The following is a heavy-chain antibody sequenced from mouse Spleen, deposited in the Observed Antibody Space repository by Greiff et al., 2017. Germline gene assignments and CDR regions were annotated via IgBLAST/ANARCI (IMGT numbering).Heavy chain of an antibody. J-gene: IGHJ4*01. CDR3: ARLPRFLYYAMDY. D-gene: IGHD2-12*01. Sequence: QVQLKQPGTELVKPGASVKLSCKASGYTFTSYWMHWVKQRPGQGLEWIGNINPSNGGTNYNEKFKSKATLTVDKSSSTAYMQLSSLTSEDSAVYYCARLPRFLYYAMDYWGQGTSVTVSS. CDR1: GYTFTSYW. CDR2: INPSNGGT. V-gene: IGHV1-53*01.